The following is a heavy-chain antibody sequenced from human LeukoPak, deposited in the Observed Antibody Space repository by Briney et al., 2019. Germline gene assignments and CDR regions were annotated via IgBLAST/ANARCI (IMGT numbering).Heavy chain of an antibody. CDR1: GGSISSYY. D-gene: IGHD3-22*01. J-gene: IGHJ4*02. CDR3: ARPLPYYDSSGYYSDY. V-gene: IGHV4-59*08. Sequence: SETLSLTCTVSGGSISSYYWSWIRQPPGKGLEWIGYIYYSGSTNYNPSLKSRVTISVDTSKNQFSLKLSSVTAADTAVYYCARPLPYYDSSGYYSDYWGQGTLVTVSS. CDR2: IYYSGST.